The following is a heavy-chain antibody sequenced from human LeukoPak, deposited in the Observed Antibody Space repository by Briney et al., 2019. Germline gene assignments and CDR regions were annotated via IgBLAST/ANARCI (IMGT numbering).Heavy chain of an antibody. CDR1: GYTFTSYG. V-gene: IGHV1-18*01. CDR3: ARTRRASSPANAFDI. Sequence: ASVKVSCKASGYTFTSYGISWVRQAPGQGLEWMGWISAHNGNTNYAQKLQGRVTMTTDTSTSTAYMELRSLRSDDTAVYYCARTRRASSPANAFDIWGQGTMVTVSS. D-gene: IGHD6-13*01. CDR2: ISAHNGNT. J-gene: IGHJ3*02.